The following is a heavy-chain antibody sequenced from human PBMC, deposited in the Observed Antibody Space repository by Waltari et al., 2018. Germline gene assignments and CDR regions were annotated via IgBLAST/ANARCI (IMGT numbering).Heavy chain of an antibody. Sequence: QVQLVESGGRLVRPGGSLRLSCAASGFTFNDNYMTWIRQSPGKGLEWIAYISSSGDYIHYADSAKGRFTISRDNTQNTLSLQMTSLRAEDTAVYYCAKDPGMGGLGWLDSWGRGTLVTVSS. J-gene: IGHJ4*02. D-gene: IGHD1-26*01. CDR2: ISSSGDYI. CDR1: GFTFNDNY. CDR3: AKDPGMGGLGWLDS. V-gene: IGHV3-11*04.